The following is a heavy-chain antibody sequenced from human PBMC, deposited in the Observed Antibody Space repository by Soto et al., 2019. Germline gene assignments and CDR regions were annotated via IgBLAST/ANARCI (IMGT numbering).Heavy chain of an antibody. CDR1: GYTFTIYG. V-gene: IGHV1-18*01. CDR2: ISPDNGNT. J-gene: IGHJ6*02. CDR3: ARALGYSGYAGMDV. D-gene: IGHD5-12*01. Sequence: QVQLVQSGGEVKKPGASVKVSCKASGYTFTIYGINWVRQAPGQGLEWMGWISPDNGNTNYAQKLQGRVTMTTDTSTSTSYMELRRLRSDDTAVYYCARALGYSGYAGMDVWGLGTTVTVSS.